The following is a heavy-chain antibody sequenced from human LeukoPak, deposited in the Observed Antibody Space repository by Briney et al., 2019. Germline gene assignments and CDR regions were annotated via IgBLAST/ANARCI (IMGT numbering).Heavy chain of an antibody. Sequence: ASVKVSCKASGYTFTGYYMHWVRQAPGQGLEWMGWINPNSGGTNYAQKFQGRVTMARDTSISTAYMELSRLRSDDTAVYYCAITESGGYYYMDVWGKGTTVTVSS. CDR2: INPNSGGT. D-gene: IGHD3-10*01. V-gene: IGHV1-2*02. J-gene: IGHJ6*03. CDR3: AITESGGYYYMDV. CDR1: GYTFTGYY.